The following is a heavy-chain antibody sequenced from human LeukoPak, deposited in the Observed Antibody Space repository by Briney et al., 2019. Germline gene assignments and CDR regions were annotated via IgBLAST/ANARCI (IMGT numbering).Heavy chain of an antibody. Sequence: SETLSLTCAVYGGSFSGYYWSWIRQPPGKGLEWIGEINHSGGTNYNPSLKSRVTISVDTSKNQFSLKLSSVTAADTAVYYCARVRMDYDSSGFDAFDIWGQGTMVTVSS. CDR2: INHSGGT. CDR3: ARVRMDYDSSGFDAFDI. D-gene: IGHD3-22*01. CDR1: GGSFSGYY. V-gene: IGHV4-34*01. J-gene: IGHJ3*02.